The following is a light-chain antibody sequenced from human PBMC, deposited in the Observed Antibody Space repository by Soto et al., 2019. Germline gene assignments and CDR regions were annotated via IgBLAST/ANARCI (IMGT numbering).Light chain of an antibody. CDR1: QSLLHNNGYNY. V-gene: IGKV2-28*01. CDR3: MQALQTPRT. Sequence: DIVMTQSPLSLPVTPGEPASISCRSSQSLLHNNGYNYLDWYLQKPGQSPQLLIYLGSNRASGVADRISGSGSGTDFTLKISRVEAEDVGVYYCMQALQTPRTFGQGTKVEIK. J-gene: IGKJ1*01. CDR2: LGS.